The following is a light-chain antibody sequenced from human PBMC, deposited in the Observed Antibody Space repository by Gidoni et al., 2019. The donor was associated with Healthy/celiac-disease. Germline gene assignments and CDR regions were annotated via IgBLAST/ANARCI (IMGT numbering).Light chain of an antibody. CDR2: AAS. CDR1: QGISSY. Sequence: AIRMTQSPSSLSASTGDRVTITCRASQGISSYLAWYQQKPGKAPKLLIYAASTLQSGVPSRFSGSGSGTDFTLTISCLQSEDFATYHCQQYYSYPQITFXQXTRLEIK. CDR3: QQYYSYPQIT. V-gene: IGKV1-8*01. J-gene: IGKJ5*01.